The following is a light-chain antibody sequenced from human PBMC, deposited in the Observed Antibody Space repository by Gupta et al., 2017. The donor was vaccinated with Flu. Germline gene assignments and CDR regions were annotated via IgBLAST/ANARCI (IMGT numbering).Light chain of an antibody. CDR3: QQSYSIPIT. Sequence: DIQMTQSPSSLSTSVGDRVTITCRASQSIRSYLIWYQQKPGKAPKLLIYAASSLQSGVPSRFSGSGSGTDFTLTISSLQPEDFATYYCQQSYSIPITFGPGTRLEIK. CDR2: AAS. CDR1: QSIRSY. J-gene: IGKJ5*01. V-gene: IGKV1-39*01.